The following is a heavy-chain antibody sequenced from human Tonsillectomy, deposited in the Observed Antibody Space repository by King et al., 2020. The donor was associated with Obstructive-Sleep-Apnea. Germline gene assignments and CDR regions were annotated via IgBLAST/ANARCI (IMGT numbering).Heavy chain of an antibody. CDR1: GGSMNSIDYN. D-gene: IGHD3-16*01. V-gene: IGHV4-39*07. J-gene: IGHJ4*02. Sequence: LQLQESGPGRVKPPETLSLTCAVSGGSMNSIDYNWGWIRQPPGRDLEWIGTIYYSGSTPHPPSIKSRVTISMDTPKRQFSLRLNSVTAADTAVYFCAGLLHSYEDDHTYYFDYWGRGILVTVSS. CDR3: AGLLHSYEDDHTYYFDY. CDR2: IYYSGST.